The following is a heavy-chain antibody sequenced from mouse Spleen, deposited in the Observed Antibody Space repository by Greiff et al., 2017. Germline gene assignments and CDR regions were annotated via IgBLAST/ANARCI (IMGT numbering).Heavy chain of an antibody. V-gene: IGHV5-16*01. CDR3: ARVDYYGSTYAMDY. CDR2: INYDGSST. J-gene: IGHJ4*01. CDR1: GFTFSDYY. Sequence: EVQLVESEGGLVQPGSSMKLSCTASGFTFSDYYMAWVRQVPEKGLEWVANINYDGSSTYYLDSLKSRFIISRDNAKNILYLQMSSLKSEDTATYYCARVDYYGSTYAMDYWGQGTSVTVSS. D-gene: IGHD1-1*01.